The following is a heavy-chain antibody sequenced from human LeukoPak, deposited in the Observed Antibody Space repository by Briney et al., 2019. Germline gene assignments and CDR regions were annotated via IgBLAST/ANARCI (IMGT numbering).Heavy chain of an antibody. J-gene: IGHJ6*03. CDR3: ARGSDWPYYYYMDV. V-gene: IGHV1-2*02. CDR2: INPNSGGT. D-gene: IGHD3-9*01. Sequence: ASVKVPCKASGYAFTGYYMHWVRQAPGQGLEWMGWINPNSGGTNYAQKFQGRVTMTRDTSISTAYMELGRLRSDDTAVYYCARGSDWPYYYYMDVWGKGTTVTVSS. CDR1: GYAFTGYY.